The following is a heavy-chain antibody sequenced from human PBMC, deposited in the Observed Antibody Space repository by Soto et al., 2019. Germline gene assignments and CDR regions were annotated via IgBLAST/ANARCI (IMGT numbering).Heavy chain of an antibody. D-gene: IGHD6-6*01. V-gene: IGHV1-46*01. J-gene: IGHJ4*02. CDR2: INPGGGST. Sequence: ASVKVSCKASGYTFAGYYMHWVRQAPGQGLEWVGIINPGGGSTSDAQRFQGSVTMTTDTSTSTVYMELSSLRSDDTAVYYCARATSSSGFDDWGQGTLVTV. CDR1: GYTFAGYY. CDR3: ARATSSSGFDD.